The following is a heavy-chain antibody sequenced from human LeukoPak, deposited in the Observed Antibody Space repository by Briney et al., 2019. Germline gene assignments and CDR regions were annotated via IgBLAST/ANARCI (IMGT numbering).Heavy chain of an antibody. J-gene: IGHJ4*02. V-gene: IGHV3-21*01. CDR1: GFILSSYT. CDR3: ARRGPFTFSGSYLLY. D-gene: IGHD1-26*01. CDR2: ISSSTSYI. Sequence: GGSLRLPCAASGFILSSYTMNWVRQAPGKGLEWVSSISSSTSYIYYAESVKGRFTISRDDAKNSLYLQMNSLRAEDTAVYYCARRGPFTFSGSYLLYWGEGTLVTVSS.